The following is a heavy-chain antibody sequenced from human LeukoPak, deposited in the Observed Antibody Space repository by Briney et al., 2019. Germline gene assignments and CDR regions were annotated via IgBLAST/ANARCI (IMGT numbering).Heavy chain of an antibody. V-gene: IGHV3-23*01. CDR2: MSDSGGSS. Sequence: GGSLRLSCAASGFTFSNYAMSWVRQAPGKGLEWVAAMSDSGGSSYYADSVKGRFTISGDNAKNILYLRMNSLTAEDTAVYYCAKDRSVLAVAGFDFWGQGTLVTVSS. D-gene: IGHD6-19*01. CDR3: AKDRSVLAVAGFDF. CDR1: GFTFSNYA. J-gene: IGHJ4*02.